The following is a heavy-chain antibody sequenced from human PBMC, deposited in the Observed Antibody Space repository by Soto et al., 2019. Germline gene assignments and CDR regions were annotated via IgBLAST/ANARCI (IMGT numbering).Heavy chain of an antibody. CDR2: IYSGGST. Sequence: QPGGSLRLSCAASGFTVSSNYMSWVRQAPGKGLEWVSVIYSGGSTYYADSVKGRFTISRDNSKNTLYLQMNSLRAEDTAVYYCARYYYDSSGYSFDYWGQGPWSPSP. V-gene: IGHV3-53*01. J-gene: IGHJ4*02. CDR3: ARYYYDSSGYSFDY. D-gene: IGHD3-22*01. CDR1: GFTVSSNY.